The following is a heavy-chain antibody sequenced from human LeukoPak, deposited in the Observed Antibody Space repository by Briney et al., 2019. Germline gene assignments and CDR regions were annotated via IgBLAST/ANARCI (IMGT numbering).Heavy chain of an antibody. D-gene: IGHD3-3*01. J-gene: IGHJ4*02. V-gene: IGHV4-61*02. CDR3: AGAPILYYDFWSASDY. CDR2: IYASGNT. CDR1: GGSISSGSYY. Sequence: SETLSLTCTASGGSISSGSYYWSWIRQPAGKGLEWIGRIYASGNTNYNPSLKSRVAIAVDTSKNQFSLKLSSVTAADTAVYYCAGAPILYYDFWSASDYWGRGTLVTVSS.